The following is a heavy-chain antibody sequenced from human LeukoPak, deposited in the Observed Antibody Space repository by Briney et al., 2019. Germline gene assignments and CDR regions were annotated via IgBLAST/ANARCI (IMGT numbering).Heavy chain of an antibody. V-gene: IGHV1-2*02. Sequence: ASVTVSCKPSGYTFTGYYMHWVRQTPGQGLEWMGWIKPNSGGTNYAQKFQGRVTMTRDTSISTAYMELSRLRSDDTAVYYCARGSIVGATFDYFDYWGQGTLVTVSS. CDR1: GYTFTGYY. J-gene: IGHJ4*02. D-gene: IGHD1-26*01. CDR2: IKPNSGGT. CDR3: ARGSIVGATFDYFDY.